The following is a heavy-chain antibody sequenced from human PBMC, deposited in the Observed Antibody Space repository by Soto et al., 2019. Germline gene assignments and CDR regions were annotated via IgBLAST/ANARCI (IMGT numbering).Heavy chain of an antibody. D-gene: IGHD6-6*01. CDR1: GYTFTSYG. V-gene: IGHV1-18*04. CDR3: ARVGFEYSSSSRAFDI. J-gene: IGHJ3*02. CDR2: ISAYNGNT. Sequence: ASVKVSCKASGYTFTSYGISWVREAPGQGLEWMGWISAYNGNTNYAQKLQGRVTMTTDTSTSTAYMELRSLRSDDTAAYYCARVGFEYSSSSRAFDIWGQGTMVTVSS.